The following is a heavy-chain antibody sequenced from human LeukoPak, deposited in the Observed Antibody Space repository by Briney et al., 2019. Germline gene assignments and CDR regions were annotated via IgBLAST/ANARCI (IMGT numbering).Heavy chain of an antibody. D-gene: IGHD4-11*01. J-gene: IGHJ4*02. CDR1: GYSISSGYY. Sequence: SETRSLTCAVSGYSISSGYYWGWIRQPPGKGLEWIGSVFHTGSTYYIPPLKSRVTISVDTSRNQFSLEVSSVTAADTAVYYCARGISTTGHDYWGQGPLVTVSS. CDR2: VFHTGST. V-gene: IGHV4-38-2*01. CDR3: ARGISTTGHDY.